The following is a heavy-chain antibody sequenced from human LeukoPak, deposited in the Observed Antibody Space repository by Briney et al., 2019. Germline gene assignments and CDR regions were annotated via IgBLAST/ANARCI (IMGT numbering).Heavy chain of an antibody. CDR2: INPNTGGT. J-gene: IGHJ3*02. CDR3: ARVGDGLNDAFDI. D-gene: IGHD5-24*01. CDR1: GYTFTGYY. Sequence: ASVKVSCKASGYTFTGYYMNWVRQAPGQGLEWLGRINPNTGGTNFAQSFQGRVTMTRDTSITTSYMELSRLRSDDTAVYYCARVGDGLNDAFDIWGQGTMVTVSS. V-gene: IGHV1-2*06.